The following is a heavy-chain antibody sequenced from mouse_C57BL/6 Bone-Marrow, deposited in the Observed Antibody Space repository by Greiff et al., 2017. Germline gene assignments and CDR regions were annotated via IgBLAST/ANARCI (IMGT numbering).Heavy chain of an antibody. Sequence: VQLKQSGPELVKPGASVKIPCKASGYTFTDYNMDWVKQSHGKSLEWIGDINPNNGGTIYNQKFKGKATLTVDKSSSTAYMELRSLTSEDTAVYYCARRLTVVATRYFDVWGTGTTVTVSS. D-gene: IGHD1-1*01. V-gene: IGHV1-18*01. J-gene: IGHJ1*03. CDR1: GYTFTDYN. CDR2: INPNNGGT. CDR3: ARRLTVVATRYFDV.